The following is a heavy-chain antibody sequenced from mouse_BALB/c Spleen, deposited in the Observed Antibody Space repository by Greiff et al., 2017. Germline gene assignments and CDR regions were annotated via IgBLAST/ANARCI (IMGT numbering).Heavy chain of an antibody. CDR2: ISNGGGST. V-gene: IGHV5-12-2*01. J-gene: IGHJ1*01. CDR1: GFTFSSYT. CDR3: ARPATASYWYFDV. Sequence: EVQLVESGGDLVKPGGSLKLSCAASGFTFSSYTMSWVRQTPEKRLEWVAYISNGGGSTYYPDTVKGRFTISRDNAKNTLYLQMSSLKSEDTAMYYCARPATASYWYFDVWGAGTTVTVSS. D-gene: IGHD1-2*01.